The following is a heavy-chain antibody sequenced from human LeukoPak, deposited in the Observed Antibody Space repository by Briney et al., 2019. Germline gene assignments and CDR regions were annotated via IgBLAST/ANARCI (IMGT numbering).Heavy chain of an antibody. J-gene: IGHJ4*02. CDR2: IKSKTDGGTT. CDR3: TTETVVTLFDY. V-gene: IGHV3-15*01. Sequence: GGSLRLSCATSGFSFSSYEMNWVRQAPGKGLEWVGRIKSKTDGGTTDYAAPVKGRFTISRDDSKTTLYLQMNSLKTEDTAVYYCTTETVVTLFDYWGQGTLVTVSS. CDR1: GFSFSSYE. D-gene: IGHD4-23*01.